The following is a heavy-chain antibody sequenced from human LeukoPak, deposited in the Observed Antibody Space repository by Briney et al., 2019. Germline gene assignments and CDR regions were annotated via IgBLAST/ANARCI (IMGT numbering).Heavy chain of an antibody. Sequence: ASVKVSCKASGYTFTSYGISWVRQAPGQGLEWMGWISGYDGKTNYAQKFQGRVTMTTDTSANTAYMELRTLRSDDTAVYYCARDFHRARVDCFDPWGQGTLVTVSS. V-gene: IGHV1-18*01. J-gene: IGHJ5*02. D-gene: IGHD2-15*01. CDR1: GYTFTSYG. CDR2: ISGYDGKT. CDR3: ARDFHRARVDCFDP.